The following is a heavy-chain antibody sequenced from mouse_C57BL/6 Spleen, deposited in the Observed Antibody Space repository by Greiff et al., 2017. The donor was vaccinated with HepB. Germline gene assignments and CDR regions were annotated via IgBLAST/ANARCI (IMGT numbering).Heavy chain of an antibody. Sequence: EVMLVESGGGLVKPGGSLKLSCAASGFTFSDYGMHWVRQAPEKGLEWVAYISSGSSTIYYADTVKGRVTISRDNAKNTLFLQMTSLRYEDTAMYYCARAYYSNYGDCDYWGQGTTLTVSS. CDR2: ISSGSSTI. CDR3: ARAYYSNYGDCDY. V-gene: IGHV5-17*01. D-gene: IGHD2-5*01. CDR1: GFTFSDYG. J-gene: IGHJ2*01.